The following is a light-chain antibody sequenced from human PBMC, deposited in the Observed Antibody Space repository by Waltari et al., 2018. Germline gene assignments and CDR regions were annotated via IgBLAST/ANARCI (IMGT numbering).Light chain of an antibody. CDR3: QQYRTFHWT. CDR1: QNINNW. V-gene: IGKV1-5*03. CDR2: KTS. J-gene: IGKJ1*01. Sequence: DIQMTQSPSTLSASVGDRVTITCRASQNINNWLAWYQQKPGKAPSLLIPKTSNLQTGVPTRFSGSGSGTEFTLTISSLQPDDFATYHCQQYRTFHWTFGQGTKVEI.